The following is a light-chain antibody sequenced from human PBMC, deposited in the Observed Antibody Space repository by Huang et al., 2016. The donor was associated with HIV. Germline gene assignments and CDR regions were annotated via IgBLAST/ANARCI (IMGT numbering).Light chain of an antibody. CDR1: QSVLYSANKKHRPMNC. J-gene: IGKJ1*01. Sequence: DIVMTQSPDSLAVSLGERATISCVSSQSVLYSANKKHRPMNCLSWYQKKPGQPPKLLIYWASSRASGVPDRFSGSGSGTDFTLTISSLQAEDVAVYYCQQHYSTPWTFGQGTKVEIK. CDR2: WAS. CDR3: QQHYSTPWT. V-gene: IGKV4-1*01.